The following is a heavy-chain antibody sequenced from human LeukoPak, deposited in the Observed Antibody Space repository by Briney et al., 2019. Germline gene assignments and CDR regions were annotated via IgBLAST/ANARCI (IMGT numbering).Heavy chain of an antibody. CDR2: IRSKVYGGTT. D-gene: IGHD3-10*01. Sequence: GGSLRLSCTASGFTFGDYAMSWFRQAPGKGLEWVGFIRSKVYGGTTEYAASVKDRFTISRDDSKSIAYLQMNSLKTEDTAVYYCTRDPYGSGSYWSDYWGQGTLVTVSS. J-gene: IGHJ4*02. V-gene: IGHV3-49*03. CDR1: GFTFGDYA. CDR3: TRDPYGSGSYWSDY.